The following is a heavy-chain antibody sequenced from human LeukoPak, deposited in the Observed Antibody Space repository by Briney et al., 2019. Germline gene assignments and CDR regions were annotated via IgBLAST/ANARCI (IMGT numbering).Heavy chain of an antibody. CDR2: MNPNSGNT. D-gene: IGHD3-22*01. V-gene: IGHV1-8*01. Sequence: ASVKVSCKASGYTFTSNDINWVRQATGQGLECMGWMNPNSGNTGYAQKFQGGVTMTRNTSISTAYMELSSLRSEDTAVYYCARPYDSSGYYYSDAFDIWGQGSMVTVSS. J-gene: IGHJ3*02. CDR3: ARPYDSSGYYYSDAFDI. CDR1: GYTFTSND.